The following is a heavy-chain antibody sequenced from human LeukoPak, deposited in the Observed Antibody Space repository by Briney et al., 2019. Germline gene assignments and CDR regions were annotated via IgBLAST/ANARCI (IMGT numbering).Heavy chain of an antibody. CDR1: GFTFSSYP. Sequence: GGSLRLSCAASGFTFSSYPMSWVRQAPGKGLEWVSGISGSGDNTYYADSVKGRFTISRDNSKNTLYVQVNSLGTEDTAAYYCAKGSYYDSSGSFYFDYWGQGALATVSS. J-gene: IGHJ4*02. CDR2: ISGSGDNT. CDR3: AKGSYYDSSGSFYFDY. V-gene: IGHV3-23*01. D-gene: IGHD3-22*01.